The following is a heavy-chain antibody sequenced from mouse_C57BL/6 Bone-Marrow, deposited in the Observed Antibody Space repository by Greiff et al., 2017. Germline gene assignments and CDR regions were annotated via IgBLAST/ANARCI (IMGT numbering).Heavy chain of an antibody. V-gene: IGHV5-12*01. J-gene: IGHJ4*01. D-gene: IGHD1-1*01. CDR3: ARQPSDYYGSSYQGAMDY. CDR1: GFTFSDYY. CDR2: ISNGGGST. Sequence: EVKLMESGGGLVQPGGSLKLSCAASGFTFSDYYMYWVRQTPEKRLEWVAYISNGGGSTYYPDTVKGRFTISRDNAKNTLYLQMSRLKSEDTAMYYCARQPSDYYGSSYQGAMDYWGQGTSVTVSS.